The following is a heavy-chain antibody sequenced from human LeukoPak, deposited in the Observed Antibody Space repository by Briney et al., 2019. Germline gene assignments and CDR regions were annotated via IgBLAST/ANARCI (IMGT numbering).Heavy chain of an antibody. D-gene: IGHD2-15*01. J-gene: IGHJ5*02. CDR2: INHSGST. Sequence: PSETLSLTCAVYGGSFSGYYWSWIRQPPGKGPEWIGEINHSGSTNYNPSLKSRVTISVDTSKNQFSLKLSSVTAADTAVYYCARGQVVAATRNWFDPWGQGTLVTVSS. CDR1: GGSFSGYY. CDR3: ARGQVVAATRNWFDP. V-gene: IGHV4-34*01.